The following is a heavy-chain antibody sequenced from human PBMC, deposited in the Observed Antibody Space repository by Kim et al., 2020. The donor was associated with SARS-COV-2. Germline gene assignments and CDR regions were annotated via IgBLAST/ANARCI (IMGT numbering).Heavy chain of an antibody. J-gene: IGHJ4*02. CDR3: ARRHFSSGWYYFDY. Sequence: GGSLRLSCTASGFTFSSHWMHWVRQAPGNGLVWVSRINSDGSSTSYADSVKGRFTISRDNAKNTLYLQMNSLRAEDTAVYYCARRHFSSGWYYFDYWGQGTLVTVSS. CDR1: GFTFSSHW. CDR2: INSDGSST. V-gene: IGHV3-74*01. D-gene: IGHD6-19*01.